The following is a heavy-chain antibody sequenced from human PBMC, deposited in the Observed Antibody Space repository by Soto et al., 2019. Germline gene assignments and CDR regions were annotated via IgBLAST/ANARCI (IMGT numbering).Heavy chain of an antibody. V-gene: IGHV1-46*03. CDR2: ISPSFFNS. CDR1: GYDFSNYY. D-gene: IGHD6-19*01. J-gene: IGHJ4*02. Sequence: ASVKVSCKASGYDFSNYYIYLVRQAPVQVLEWIVVISPSFFNSNYAQKVQDRITVAIYTSTTTFYMELSVLTLDYTAVYYCASNHRSGWYGFDFWGQGTMVTVSS. CDR3: ASNHRSGWYGFDF.